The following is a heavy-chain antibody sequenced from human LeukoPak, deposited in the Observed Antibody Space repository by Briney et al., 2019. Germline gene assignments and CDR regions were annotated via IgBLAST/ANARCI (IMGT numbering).Heavy chain of an antibody. J-gene: IGHJ4*02. V-gene: IGHV4-34*01. CDR2: INHSGST. Sequence: SETLSLTCAVYGGSFSGYYWSWIRQPPGKGLEWIGEINHSGSTNYNPSLKSRVTISVDTSKNQFSLKLSSVTAADTAVYYCARAPHRGSADYWGQGTLVTVSS. CDR3: ARAPHRGSADY. D-gene: IGHD3-10*01. CDR1: GGSFSGYY.